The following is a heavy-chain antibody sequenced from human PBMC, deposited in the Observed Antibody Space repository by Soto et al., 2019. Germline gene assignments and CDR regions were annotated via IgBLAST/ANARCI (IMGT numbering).Heavy chain of an antibody. D-gene: IGHD6-13*01. CDR3: ARDRHGTLWYGYYYYGMDV. J-gene: IGHJ6*02. V-gene: IGHV4-59*01. CDR1: GGSISSYY. CDR2: IYYSGST. Sequence: SETLSLTCTVSGGSISSYYWSWIRQPPGKGLEWIGYIYYSGSTNYNPSITSRVTISVDTSKNQFSLRLSSVTAADTAVYYCARDRHGTLWYGYYYYGMDVWGQGATVTVSS.